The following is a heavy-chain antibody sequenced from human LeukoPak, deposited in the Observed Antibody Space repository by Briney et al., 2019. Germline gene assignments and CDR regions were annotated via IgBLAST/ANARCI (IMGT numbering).Heavy chain of an antibody. CDR3: ARDADDY. V-gene: IGHV3-7*01. CDR1: GFIFSNYW. Sequence: TGGSLRLSCSASGFIFSNYWMTWVRQAPGKGLEWVANIKQDGSEKYYVDSVKGRFTISRDNAKKSLYLQMNSLRAEDTAVYYCARDADDYWGQGTLVTVSS. CDR2: IKQDGSEK. J-gene: IGHJ4*02.